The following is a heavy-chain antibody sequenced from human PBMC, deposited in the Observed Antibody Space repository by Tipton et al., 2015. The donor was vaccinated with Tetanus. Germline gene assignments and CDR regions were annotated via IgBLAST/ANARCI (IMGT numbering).Heavy chain of an antibody. CDR3: ARLSSTANDAHAFDI. V-gene: IGHV4-39*01. CDR2: IYYSGTT. D-gene: IGHD2-21*02. Sequence: TLSLTCTVSGGSISSSSYYWGWIRQPPGKGLEWIGSIYYSGTTYYKPSLRSRVTMSVDTSKFQFSLKLSSVTAADTAVYYCARLSSTANDAHAFDIWGQGTMVTVSS. J-gene: IGHJ3*02. CDR1: GGSISSSSYY.